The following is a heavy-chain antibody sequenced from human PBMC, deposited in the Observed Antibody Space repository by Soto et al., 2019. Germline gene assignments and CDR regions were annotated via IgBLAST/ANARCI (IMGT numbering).Heavy chain of an antibody. CDR1: GFIFSNYA. D-gene: IGHD6-19*01. J-gene: IGHJ6*03. Sequence: GGSLRLSCAASGFIFSNYAMTWVRQAPGKGLECVSIISSSGLSSYYADSVKGQFTISRDNSKDTLYLQMNGLRAEDSAVYYCAKGSSVAGWFQYNYMDVWGKGTTVTVSS. CDR3: AKGSSVAGWFQYNYMDV. CDR2: ISSSGLSS. V-gene: IGHV3-23*01.